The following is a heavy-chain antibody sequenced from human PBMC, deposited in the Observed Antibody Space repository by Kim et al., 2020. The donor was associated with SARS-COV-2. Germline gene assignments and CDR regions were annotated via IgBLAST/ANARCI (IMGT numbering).Heavy chain of an antibody. D-gene: IGHD2-2*01. Sequence: GGSLRLSCAASGFTFSSYAMSWVRQAPGKGLEWVSAISGSGGSTYYADSVKGRFTISRDNSKNTLYLQMNSLRAEDTAVYYCAKGHLVPAAMRTSYYYYGMDVWGQGTTVTVSS. CDR3: AKGHLVPAAMRTSYYYYGMDV. J-gene: IGHJ6*02. V-gene: IGHV3-23*01. CDR1: GFTFSSYA. CDR2: ISGSGGST.